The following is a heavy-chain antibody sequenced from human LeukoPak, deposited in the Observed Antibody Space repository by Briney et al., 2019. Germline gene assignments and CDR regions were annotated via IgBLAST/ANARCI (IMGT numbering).Heavy chain of an antibody. D-gene: IGHD5-18*01. J-gene: IGHJ4*02. CDR2: INHSGST. Sequence: PSETLSLTYAVYGGSFSGYYWSWIRQPPGKGLEWIVEINHSGSTNYNPSLKSRVTISVDTSKNQFSLKLSSVTAADTAVYYCAMIKLDTAMVTSFDYWGQGTLVTVSS. CDR1: GGSFSGYY. V-gene: IGHV4-34*01. CDR3: AMIKLDTAMVTSFDY.